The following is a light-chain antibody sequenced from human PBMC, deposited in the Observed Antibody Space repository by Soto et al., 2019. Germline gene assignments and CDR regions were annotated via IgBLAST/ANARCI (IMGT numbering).Light chain of an antibody. CDR3: QQRYNWQYT. Sequence: EIVLTQSPATLSLSPGERATLSCRASQSITSDLAWYQQKPGQAPSLLIYDASNRATGIPARFSGSGSGTDFTLNISSLEPEDFAIYYCQQRYNWQYTFGQGTKLEIK. J-gene: IGKJ2*01. V-gene: IGKV3-11*01. CDR1: QSITSD. CDR2: DAS.